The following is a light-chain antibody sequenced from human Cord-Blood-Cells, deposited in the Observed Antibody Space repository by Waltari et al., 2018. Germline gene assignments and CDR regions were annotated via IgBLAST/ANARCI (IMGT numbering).Light chain of an antibody. J-gene: IGKJ1*01. Sequence: DIEMTQSLSSVSASVGDRVTITGRASQGISSCLACYQQKPGKAQNLMIYASSSVQSVVPTRFSGSGSGTDFTLTISSLQPEDFATYYCQQANSFPWTFGQGTKVEIK. CDR1: QGISSC. CDR3: QQANSFPWT. V-gene: IGKV1-12*01. CDR2: ASS.